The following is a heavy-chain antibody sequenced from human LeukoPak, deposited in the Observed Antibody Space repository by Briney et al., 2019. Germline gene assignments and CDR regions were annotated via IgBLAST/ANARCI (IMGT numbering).Heavy chain of an antibody. D-gene: IGHD3-3*01. Sequence: GRSLRLSCAASGFTFSSYTMHWVRQAPGKGLEWVAFVLYDGSDQYYADSVKGRFTISRDNSKNTVYLQMNSLTVEDTAVYYCARDVQSGPLDPWGQGTLVTVSS. CDR1: GFTFSSYT. CDR3: ARDVQSGPLDP. CDR2: VLYDGSDQ. V-gene: IGHV3-30*04. J-gene: IGHJ5*02.